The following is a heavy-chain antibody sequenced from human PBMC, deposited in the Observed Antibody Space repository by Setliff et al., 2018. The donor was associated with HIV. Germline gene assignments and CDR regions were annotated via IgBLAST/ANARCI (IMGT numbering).Heavy chain of an antibody. D-gene: IGHD6-6*01. J-gene: IGHJ4*02. Sequence: ASVKVSCKASGYTFTGYYMHWVRQAPGQGLEWMGRINPNSGGTNYAQKFQGRVTMTRDTSISTAYMELSRLRSDDAAVYYCARDRVAARLYFDYWGQGTLVTVS. V-gene: IGHV1-2*06. CDR1: GYTFTGYY. CDR2: INPNSGGT. CDR3: ARDRVAARLYFDY.